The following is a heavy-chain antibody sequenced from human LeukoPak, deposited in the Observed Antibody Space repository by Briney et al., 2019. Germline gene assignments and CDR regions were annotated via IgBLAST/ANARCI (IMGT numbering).Heavy chain of an antibody. D-gene: IGHD3-10*01. CDR3: ARGSIGPVGLWFGELPYYYYGMDV. CDR2: ISAYNGNT. J-gene: IGHJ6*02. V-gene: IGHV1-18*01. CDR1: GYTFTSYG. Sequence: ASVKVSCKASGYTFTSYGISWVRQAPGQGLEWMGWISAYNGNTNYAQKLQGRVTMTTDTSTSTAYMELRSLTSDDTPVYYCARGSIGPVGLWFGELPYYYYGMDVWGQGTTVTVSS.